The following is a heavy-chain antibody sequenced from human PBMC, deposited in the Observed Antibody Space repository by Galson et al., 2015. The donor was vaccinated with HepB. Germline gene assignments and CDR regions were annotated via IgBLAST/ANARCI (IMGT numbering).Heavy chain of an antibody. J-gene: IGHJ3*02. CDR2: LSYDGSNK. Sequence: SLRLSCAASGFTFSSYAMHWVRQAPGKGLEWVAVLSYDGSNKYYADSVKGRFTISRDNSKNTLYLQMNSLRAEDTAAYYCARDLYDSSVSFAFDIWGQGTMVTVSS. CDR1: GFTFSSYA. D-gene: IGHD3-22*01. CDR3: ARDLYDSSVSFAFDI. V-gene: IGHV3-30-3*01.